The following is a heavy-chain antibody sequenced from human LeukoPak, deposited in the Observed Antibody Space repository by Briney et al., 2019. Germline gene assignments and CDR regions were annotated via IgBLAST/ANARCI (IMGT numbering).Heavy chain of an antibody. CDR3: ARSDYSTYFDY. CDR1: GGSISSYY. D-gene: IGHD2-15*01. V-gene: IGHV4-59*01. Sequence: SETLSLTCTVTGGSISSYYWSWIRQPPGKGLEWIGYIYYSGSTNYNPSLKSRVTISVDTSKNQFSLKLSSVTAADTAVYYCARSDYSTYFDYWGQGTLVTVSS. CDR2: IYYSGST. J-gene: IGHJ4*02.